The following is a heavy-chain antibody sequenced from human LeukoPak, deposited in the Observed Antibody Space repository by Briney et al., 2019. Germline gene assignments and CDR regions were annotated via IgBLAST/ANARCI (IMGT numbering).Heavy chain of an antibody. J-gene: IGHJ2*01. CDR2: IYHSGST. CDR1: GGSISSGSYY. CDR3: ARNPLGEGVAAGTYWYFDL. V-gene: IGHV4-61*02. D-gene: IGHD6-13*01. Sequence: SQTLSLTCTVSGGSISSGSYYWSWIRQPAGKGLEWIGSIYHSGSTYDNPSLKSRVSISVDTSKNQFSLKLSSLNAADTAVYYCARNPLGEGVAAGTYWYFDLWGRGTLVTVSS.